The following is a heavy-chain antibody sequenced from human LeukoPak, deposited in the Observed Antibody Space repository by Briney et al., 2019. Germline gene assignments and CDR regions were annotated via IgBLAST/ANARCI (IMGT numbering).Heavy chain of an antibody. CDR1: GGSISSYY. CDR3: ARSSVQLRAGMDV. J-gene: IGHJ6*02. V-gene: IGHV4-59*01. Sequence: SETLSLTCTVSGGSISSYYWSWIRQPPGKGLEWIRYIYYSGSTNYNPSLKSRVTISVDTSKNQFSLKLSSVTAADTAVYYCARSSVQLRAGMDVWGQGTTVTVSS. CDR2: IYYSGST. D-gene: IGHD1-1*01.